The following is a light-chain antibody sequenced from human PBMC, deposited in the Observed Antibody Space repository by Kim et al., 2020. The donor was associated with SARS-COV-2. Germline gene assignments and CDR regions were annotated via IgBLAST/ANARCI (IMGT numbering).Light chain of an antibody. CDR1: QSISFY. CDR2: DAS. J-gene: IGKJ4*01. V-gene: IGKV3-11*01. Sequence: LSPGERATLSCRASQSISFYLAWYQQKPGQAPRLLIYDASNRATGIPARFSGSGSGTDFTLTISSLEPEDFAVYYCQQRSSWPLTFGGGTKVDIK. CDR3: QQRSSWPLT.